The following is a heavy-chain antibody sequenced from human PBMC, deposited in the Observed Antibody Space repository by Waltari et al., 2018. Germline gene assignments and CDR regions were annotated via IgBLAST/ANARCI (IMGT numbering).Heavy chain of an antibody. J-gene: IGHJ4*02. CDR2: ISYDGSNK. V-gene: IGHV3-30*18. CDR1: GFTFSSYG. CDR3: AKDPDYYGSGSIDYFDY. D-gene: IGHD3-10*01. Sequence: QVQLVESGGGVVQPGRSLRLSCAASGFTFSSYGMHWVRQAPGKGLEWVAVISYDGSNKYYADSVKGRFTISRDNSKNTLYLQMNSLRAEDTAVYYCAKDPDYYGSGSIDYFDYWGQGTLVTVSS.